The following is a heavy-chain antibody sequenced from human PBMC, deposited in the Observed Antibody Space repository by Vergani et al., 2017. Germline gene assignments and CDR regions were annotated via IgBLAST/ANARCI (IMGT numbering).Heavy chain of an antibody. CDR1: GGSFSAYY. J-gene: IGHJ4*02. Sequence: QVQLQQWGAGLLKPSETLSLTCAVYGGSFSAYYWSWIRQPPGKGLEWIGEINHRGSTNYNPSLKSRVTISVDRSKNQFSLKLSSVTAADTAVYYCARGGRYQLLTLDYWGQGTLVTVSS. D-gene: IGHD2-2*01. V-gene: IGHV4-34*01. CDR3: ARGGRYQLLTLDY. CDR2: INHRGST.